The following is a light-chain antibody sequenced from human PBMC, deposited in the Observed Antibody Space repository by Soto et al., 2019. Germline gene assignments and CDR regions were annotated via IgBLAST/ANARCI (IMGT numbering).Light chain of an antibody. CDR1: PSVTNY. CDR2: GAF. Sequence: ELVWTQSQATQSLSPGERSTLSCRASPSVTNYLAWYQQKPGQAPRLLIYGAFNRATGIPARFSGSGSGTDFTLTISSLEPEDYAVYYCQQRNNWPPVTFGQGTRLEIK. CDR3: QQRNNWPPVT. V-gene: IGKV3-11*01. J-gene: IGKJ5*01.